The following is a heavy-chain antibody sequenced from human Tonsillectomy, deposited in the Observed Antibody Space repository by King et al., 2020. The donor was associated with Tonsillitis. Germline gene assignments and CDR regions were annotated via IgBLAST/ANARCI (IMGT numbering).Heavy chain of an antibody. Sequence: VQLVESGVGVVQPGRSLRLSCAASGFTFRSYGMHWVRQAPGKWLEWGAVISYDANNKYQADSVKGRFTISRYNSTNTLFLQMNSLRHEDTAVYYCAKSSRSGWFYFDNWGQGALVTVSS. CDR3: AKSSRSGWFYFDN. J-gene: IGHJ4*02. CDR1: GFTFRSYG. D-gene: IGHD6-19*01. CDR2: ISYDANNK. V-gene: IGHV3-30*18.